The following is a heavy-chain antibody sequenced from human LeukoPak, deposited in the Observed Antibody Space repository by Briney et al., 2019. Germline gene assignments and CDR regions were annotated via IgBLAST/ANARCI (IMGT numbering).Heavy chain of an antibody. CDR2: ISYDGSNE. V-gene: IGHV3-30*18. CDR1: GFTFSSYG. Sequence: PARSLTLSCTASGFTFSSYGMHWVRQTPGKGLEWVAAISYDGSNEYYADFVKGRFNISRDITNNMFFLHRHSLKAEDTAVYYCAKGNYYDSSAFVDYWGQGSLVTVSS. CDR3: AKGNYYDSSAFVDY. J-gene: IGHJ4*02. D-gene: IGHD3-22*01.